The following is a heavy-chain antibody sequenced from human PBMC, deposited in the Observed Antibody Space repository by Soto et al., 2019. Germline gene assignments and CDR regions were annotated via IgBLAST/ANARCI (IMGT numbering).Heavy chain of an antibody. CDR2: IYHSGTT. CDR1: GDSISSGYY. CDR3: ARPDNVGYYPY. J-gene: IGHJ4*02. V-gene: IGHV4-38-2*01. D-gene: IGHD3-3*01. Sequence: SETLSLTCAVSGDSISSGYYWAWIRRPPGKGLEWIGSIYHSGTTYYNPSLKSRVTISVDTSRNQFSLKLSSVTAADSAVYYCARPDNVGYYPYSGQGTLVTVSS.